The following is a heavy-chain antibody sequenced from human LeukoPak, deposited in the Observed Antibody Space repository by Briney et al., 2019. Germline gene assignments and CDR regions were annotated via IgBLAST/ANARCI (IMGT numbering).Heavy chain of an antibody. CDR1: GLTFSSYA. Sequence: GGSLRLSCAVSGLTFSSYAMRWVRQAPGKGLEWVSGISGSGGSTYYRDSVKGRFSVSRYNSKNTLYLQMSNLRAEDKAVYYCAKEGNLRAFDIWGQGTMVTVSS. J-gene: IGHJ3*02. V-gene: IGHV3-23*01. CDR2: ISGSGGST. CDR3: AKEGNLRAFDI.